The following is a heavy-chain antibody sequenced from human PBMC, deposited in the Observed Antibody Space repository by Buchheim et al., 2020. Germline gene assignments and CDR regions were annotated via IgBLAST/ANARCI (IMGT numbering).Heavy chain of an antibody. D-gene: IGHD2-8*01. CDR2: INHSGRT. CDR3: ASNGAAGLR. Sequence: QVQLQESGPGLVKPSQTLSLTCAVYGGSFSGFYWSWIRQPPGKGLECIGEINHSGRTNYNPSLKSRVTISVDTSKNQFSLKLSSVTAADTAVYYCASNGAAGLRWGQGTL. V-gene: IGHV4-34*09. CDR1: GGSFSGFY. J-gene: IGHJ4*02.